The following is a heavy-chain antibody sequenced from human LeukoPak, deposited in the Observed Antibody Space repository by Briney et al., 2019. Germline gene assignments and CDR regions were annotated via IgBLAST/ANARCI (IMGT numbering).Heavy chain of an antibody. CDR3: VRSSGYYGSSLDAFDI. CDR2: IYHSGST. CDR1: GGSISSGGYS. J-gene: IGHJ3*02. D-gene: IGHD3-22*01. V-gene: IGHV4-30-2*01. Sequence: PSQTLSLTCAVSGGSISSGGYSWSWIRQPPGKGLEWIGYIYHSGSTYYNPSLKGRVTISVDRSKNQFSLKLSSVTAADTVVYYCVRSSGYYGSSLDAFDIWGQGTMVTVST.